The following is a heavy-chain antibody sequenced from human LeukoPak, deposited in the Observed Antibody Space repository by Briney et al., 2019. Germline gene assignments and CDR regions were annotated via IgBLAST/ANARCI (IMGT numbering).Heavy chain of an antibody. V-gene: IGHV1-2*02. CDR1: GYTFTGYY. CDR2: INPNSGGT. CDR3: AREGDIVVVPAAMPSIPYYYYYMDV. J-gene: IGHJ6*03. Sequence: ASVKVSCKASGYTFTGYYMHWVRQAPGQGLEWMGWINPNSGGTNYAQKFQGRVTMTRDTSISTAYMELSRLRSEDTAVYYCAREGDIVVVPAAMPSIPYYYYYMDVWGKGTTVTISS. D-gene: IGHD2-2*01.